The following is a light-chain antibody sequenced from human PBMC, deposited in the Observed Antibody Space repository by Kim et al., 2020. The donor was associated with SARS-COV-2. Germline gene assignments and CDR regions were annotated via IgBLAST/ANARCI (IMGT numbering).Light chain of an antibody. Sequence: DIQMTQSPPSLSASIGDRVTISCRASQNIGKYLNWYQQKPGKAPKLLISDVSTLQSDVPSHFSGSGSGTDFSLTITSVQPEDLATYYCQEAYSSPYTFRQGTKLEI. V-gene: IGKV1-39*01. CDR3: QEAYSSPYT. CDR1: QNIGKY. J-gene: IGKJ2*01. CDR2: DVS.